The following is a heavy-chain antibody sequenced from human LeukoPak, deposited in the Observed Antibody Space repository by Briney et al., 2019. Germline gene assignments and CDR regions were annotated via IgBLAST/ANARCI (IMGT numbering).Heavy chain of an antibody. CDR2: ISHDGSSK. Sequence: GRSLRLSCVASGFTFSRSGMHWVRQAPGKGLEWVAVISHDGSSKHCADSVKGRFTISRDNSKKTLYLQMNSLRTEDTAVYYCAKDRSSTWSIDYWGQGTLVTVSS. V-gene: IGHV3-30*18. CDR3: AKDRSSTWSIDY. J-gene: IGHJ4*02. CDR1: GFTFSRSG. D-gene: IGHD6-13*01.